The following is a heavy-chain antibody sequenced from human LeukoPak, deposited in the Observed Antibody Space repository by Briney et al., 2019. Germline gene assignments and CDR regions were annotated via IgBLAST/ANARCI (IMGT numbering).Heavy chain of an antibody. D-gene: IGHD2-2*01. CDR2: IIPIFGTA. V-gene: IGHV1-69*13. CDR3: AREPDIVVVPAAMNAFDI. J-gene: IGHJ3*02. Sequence: GASVTVSCKASGGTFSSYAISWVRQAPGQGLEWMGGIIPIFGTANYAQKFQGRVTITADESTSTAYMELSSLRSEDTAVYYCAREPDIVVVPAAMNAFDIWGQGTMVTVSS. CDR1: GGTFSSYA.